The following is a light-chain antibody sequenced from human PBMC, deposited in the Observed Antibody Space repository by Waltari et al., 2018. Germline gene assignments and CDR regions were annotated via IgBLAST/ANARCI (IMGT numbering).Light chain of an antibody. CDR3: QQYGSAPPYT. CDR1: QRVSSNY. J-gene: IGKJ2*01. Sequence: EIVLPPPPGTLYLSPGASATLSCRASQRVSSNYLAWYQQKPGQDPMLLIYGASIRATGSPDRFSGSGSGTDFTLTISRLEPEDCAVYYCQQYGSAPPYTFGQGTKLESK. CDR2: GAS. V-gene: IGKV3-20*01.